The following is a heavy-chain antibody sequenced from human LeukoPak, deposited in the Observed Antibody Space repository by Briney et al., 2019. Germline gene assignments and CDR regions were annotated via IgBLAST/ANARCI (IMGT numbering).Heavy chain of an antibody. Sequence: PGGSLRLSCAASGFTFSSYAMSWVRQAPGKGLEWVSAISGSGGSTYYADSVKGRFTISRDNSKSTLYLQMNSLRAEDTAVYYCAQRYYDSSGYYLGGFDYWGQGTLVTVSS. CDR1: GFTFSSYA. CDR3: AQRYYDSSGYYLGGFDY. D-gene: IGHD3-22*01. J-gene: IGHJ4*02. CDR2: ISGSGGST. V-gene: IGHV3-23*01.